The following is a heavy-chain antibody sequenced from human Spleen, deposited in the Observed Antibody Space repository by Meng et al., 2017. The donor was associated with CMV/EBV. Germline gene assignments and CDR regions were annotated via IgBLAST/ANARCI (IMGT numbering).Heavy chain of an antibody. D-gene: IGHD6-19*01. CDR2: ISYDGSNK. J-gene: IGHJ4*02. CDR1: GFTFSSYA. Sequence: GESLKISCAASGFTFSSYAMHWVRQAPGKGLEWVAVISYDGSNKYYADSVKGRFTISRDNAKNSLYLQMSSLRAEDTAVYYCARGRIAVAGVFHYWGQGTLVTVSS. V-gene: IGHV3-30*04. CDR3: ARGRIAVAGVFHY.